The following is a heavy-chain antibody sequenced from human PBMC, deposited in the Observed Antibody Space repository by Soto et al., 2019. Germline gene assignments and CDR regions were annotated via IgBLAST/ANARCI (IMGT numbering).Heavy chain of an antibody. J-gene: IGHJ4*02. CDR1: GGTFSSYA. CDR3: ARYWYGSSHRELYFYN. D-gene: IGHD6-6*01. Sequence: QVQLVQSGAEVKKPGSSVKVSCKASGGTFSSYAISWVQQAPGQGREWMGGIIPIFGTANYAQKFQSRVTITADESTSAAYMELSSLRSEDTAVNYCARYWYGSSHRELYFYNSGQGTIVTVSS. CDR2: IIPIFGTA. V-gene: IGHV1-69*01.